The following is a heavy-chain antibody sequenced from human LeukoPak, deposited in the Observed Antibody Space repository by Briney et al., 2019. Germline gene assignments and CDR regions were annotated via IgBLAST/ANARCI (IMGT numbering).Heavy chain of an antibody. V-gene: IGHV3-11*04. CDR3: ARDGEWLRPMDY. CDR1: GFTFSDFY. D-gene: IGHD5-12*01. Sequence: GGSLRLSCAASGFTFSDFYMSWIRQAPGKGLEWLSYLSGSDDTIYYADSVKGRFTISRDNAKNSLYLQMNSLRAEDTAVYYCARDGEWLRPMDYWGQGTLVTVSS. J-gene: IGHJ4*02. CDR2: LSGSDDTI.